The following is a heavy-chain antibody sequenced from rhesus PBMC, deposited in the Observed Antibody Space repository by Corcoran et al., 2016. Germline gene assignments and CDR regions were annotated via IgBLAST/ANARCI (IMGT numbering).Heavy chain of an antibody. CDR3: ARDAGVIIRTLFDY. J-gene: IGHJ4*01. Sequence: QVQLVQAGAEVKKPGTSVKLSCKASGYTFTTYYINWVRKAPGTVLEWMGWINPSNGNTGYAQKFQGRVTMTRDTSTSTAYMELNSLRSEDTAVYYCARDAGVIIRTLFDYWGQGVLVTVSS. D-gene: IGHD3-34*01. CDR1: GYTFTTYY. V-gene: IGHV1-200*01. CDR2: INPSNGNT.